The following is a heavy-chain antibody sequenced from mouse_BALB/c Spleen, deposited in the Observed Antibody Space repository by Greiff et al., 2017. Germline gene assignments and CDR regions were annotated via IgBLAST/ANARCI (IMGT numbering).Heavy chain of an antibody. CDR3: ARQGYGNFYFDY. J-gene: IGHJ2*01. Sequence: DVHLVESGGGLVQPGGSLKLSCAASGFTFSSYTMSWVRQTPEKRLEWVAYISNGGGSTYYPDTVKGRFTISRDNAKNTLYLQMSSLKSEDTAMYYCARQGYGNFYFDYWGQGTTLTVSS. CDR1: GFTFSSYT. V-gene: IGHV5-12-2*01. D-gene: IGHD2-10*02. CDR2: ISNGGGST.